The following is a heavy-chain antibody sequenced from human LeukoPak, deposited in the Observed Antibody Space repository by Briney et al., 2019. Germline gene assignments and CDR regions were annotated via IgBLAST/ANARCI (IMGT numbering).Heavy chain of an antibody. J-gene: IGHJ3*02. D-gene: IGHD6-13*01. CDR1: GFTFSSYW. V-gene: IGHV3-7*01. CDR3: ATDLAAAGTNAFDI. CDR2: IKQDGSEK. Sequence: GGSLRLSCAASGFTFSSYWMSWVRQAPGKGLEWVANIKQDGSEKYYVDSVKGRFTISRDNAKNSLYLQMNSLSAEDTAVYYCATDLAAAGTNAFDIWGQGTMVTVSS.